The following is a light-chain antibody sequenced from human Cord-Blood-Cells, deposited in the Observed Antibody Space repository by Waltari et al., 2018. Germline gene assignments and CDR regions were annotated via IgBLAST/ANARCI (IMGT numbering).Light chain of an antibody. J-gene: IGLJ1*01. CDR3: SSYAGSNNFV. CDR1: SSDVGGYNY. CDR2: EVS. V-gene: IGLV2-8*01. Sequence: QSALTQPPSASGYPGQSVTISCTGTSSDVGGYNYFSWYQQHPGKAPKLMIYEVSKRPSGVPDRFSGSKAGNTASLTVSGLQAEDEADYYCSSYAGSNNFVFGTGTKVTVL.